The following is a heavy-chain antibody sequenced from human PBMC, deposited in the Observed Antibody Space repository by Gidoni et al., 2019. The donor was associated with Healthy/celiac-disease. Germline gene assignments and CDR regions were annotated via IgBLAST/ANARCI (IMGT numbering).Heavy chain of an antibody. V-gene: IGHV3-33*01. J-gene: IGHJ4*02. CDR1: GFTFSSHG. D-gene: IGHD3-22*01. CDR2: IWYDGSTK. CDR3: ARDRYYYDRSGYYYY. Sequence: ASGFTFSSHGMHWVRQAPGKGLECVAVIWYDGSTKYYADSVKGRFPISRDNSKNTLYLQMNRLRAEDTAVYYCARDRYYYDRSGYYYYWGQGTLVPVSS.